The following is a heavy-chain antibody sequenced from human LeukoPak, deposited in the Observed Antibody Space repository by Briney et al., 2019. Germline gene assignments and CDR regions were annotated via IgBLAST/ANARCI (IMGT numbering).Heavy chain of an antibody. Sequence: SETLSLTCTVSGYSISSGNYWGWIRPPPGKGLEWIGIIYDNGGTYYNPSLKSRVTISVDTSKNQFSLKLSSVTAADTAVYYCARSSITMVRGVIISRPSNWFDHWGQGTLVTVSS. CDR2: IYDNGGT. CDR3: ARSSITMVRGVIISRPSNWFDH. D-gene: IGHD3-10*01. J-gene: IGHJ5*02. CDR1: GYSISSGNY. V-gene: IGHV4-38-2*02.